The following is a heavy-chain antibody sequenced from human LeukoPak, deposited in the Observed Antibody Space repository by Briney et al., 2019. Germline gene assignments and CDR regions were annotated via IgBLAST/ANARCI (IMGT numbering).Heavy chain of an antibody. CDR3: ARTERPVRYETILSHMDV. J-gene: IGHJ6*03. Sequence: GGSLRLSCAASGFTFSDYTMNWVRLAPGQGLEWVSSISSSSSYIYYADSMKGRFTISRDNAKNSLYLQMNSLRAEDTAVYYCARTERPVRYETILSHMDVWGKGTTVTVSS. V-gene: IGHV3-21*01. CDR1: GFTFSDYT. CDR2: ISSSSSYI. D-gene: IGHD2/OR15-2a*01.